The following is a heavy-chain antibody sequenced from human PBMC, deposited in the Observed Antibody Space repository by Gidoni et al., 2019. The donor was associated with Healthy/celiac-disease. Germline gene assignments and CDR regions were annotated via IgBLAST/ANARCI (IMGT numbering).Heavy chain of an antibody. CDR3: ARGRDYYDSSGYYWTRGLGYFDY. J-gene: IGHJ4*02. V-gene: IGHV3-64*02. Sequence: EVQLVESGEGLVQPGGSLRLSCAASGFTFSSYAMHWVRQAPGKGLEYVSAISSNGGSTYYADSVKGRFTISRDNSKNTLYLQMGSLRAEDMAVYYCARGRDYYDSSGYYWTRGLGYFDYWGQGTLVTVSS. D-gene: IGHD3-22*01. CDR2: ISSNGGST. CDR1: GFTFSSYA.